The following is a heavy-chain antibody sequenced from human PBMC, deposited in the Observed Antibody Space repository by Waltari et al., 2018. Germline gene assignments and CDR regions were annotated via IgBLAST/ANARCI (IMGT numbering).Heavy chain of an antibody. J-gene: IGHJ4*02. CDR2: IWYDGSNK. V-gene: IGHV3-33*01. CDR1: GVTVSSYG. Sequence: QVQLVESGGGVVQPGRSLRLSCAESGVTVSSYGMHWVRQAPGKGLEWVAVIWYDGSNKYYADSVKGRFTISRDNSKNTLYLQMNSLRAEDTAVYYCASGLGYMDYWGQGTLVTVSS. D-gene: IGHD1-1*01. CDR3: ASGLGYMDY.